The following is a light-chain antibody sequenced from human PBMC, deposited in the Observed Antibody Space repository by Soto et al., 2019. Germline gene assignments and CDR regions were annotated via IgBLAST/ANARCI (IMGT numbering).Light chain of an antibody. CDR3: LQYSGSSYT. Sequence: DIQMPQSPSSLSASVGDRVTITCRASQFIDRWLDWYQQKPGKAPQYLIFDASSLYGGVPLRFSGSGSGTEFTLTITSLQPDDSATYYCLQYSGSSYTFGQGTRLEIK. CDR2: DAS. J-gene: IGKJ5*01. CDR1: QFIDRW. V-gene: IGKV1-5*01.